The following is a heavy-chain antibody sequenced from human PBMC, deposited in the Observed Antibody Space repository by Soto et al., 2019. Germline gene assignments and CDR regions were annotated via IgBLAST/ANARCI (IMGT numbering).Heavy chain of an antibody. Sequence: SQTLSLACAISGDSVSSNSAAWNWIRQSPSRGLEWLGRTYYRSKWYNDYAVTVKSRITINPGTSKNQFSLQLNSVTPEDTAVYYCARVLIGNEMATMRGWFDPWGQGTLVTVSS. D-gene: IGHD5-12*01. CDR3: ARVLIGNEMATMRGWFDP. CDR1: GDSVSSNSAA. J-gene: IGHJ5*02. CDR2: TYYRSKWYN. V-gene: IGHV6-1*01.